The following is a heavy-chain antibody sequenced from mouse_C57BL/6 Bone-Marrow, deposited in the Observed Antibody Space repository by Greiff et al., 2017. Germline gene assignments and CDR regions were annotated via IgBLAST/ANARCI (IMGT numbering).Heavy chain of an antibody. Sequence: VQLQQPGAELVKPGASVKVSCKASGYTFTSYWMHWVKQRPGQGLEWIGRIHPSDSDTNYNQKFKGKATLTVDKSCSTAYMQLSDLTSEDSAVYYCALLLRSYYFDYWGQGTTLTVSS. V-gene: IGHV1-74*01. CDR3: ALLLRSYYFDY. D-gene: IGHD1-1*01. J-gene: IGHJ2*01. CDR1: GYTFTSYW. CDR2: IHPSDSDT.